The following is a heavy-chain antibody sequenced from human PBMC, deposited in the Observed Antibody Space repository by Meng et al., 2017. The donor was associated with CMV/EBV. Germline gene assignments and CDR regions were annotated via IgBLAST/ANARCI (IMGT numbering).Heavy chain of an antibody. CDR2: ISSSSSYI. J-gene: IGHJ6*02. D-gene: IGHD3-3*01. CDR3: AREGGENFGVVITYYYYYGMDV. V-gene: IGHV3-21*01. Sequence: GESLKISCAASGFTFSSYSMNWVRQAPGKGLEWVSFISSSSSYIYYADSVKGRFIISRDNAKNSLYLQINSLRAEDTAVYYCAREGGENFGVVITYYYYYGMDVWGQGTTVTVSS. CDR1: GFTFSSYS.